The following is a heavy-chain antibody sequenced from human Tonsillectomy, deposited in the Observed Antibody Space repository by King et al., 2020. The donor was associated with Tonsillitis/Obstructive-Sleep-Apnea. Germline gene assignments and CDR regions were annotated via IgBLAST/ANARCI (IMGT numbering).Heavy chain of an antibody. J-gene: IGHJ6*02. V-gene: IGHV3-15*01. D-gene: IGHD3-10*01. Sequence: VQLVESGGGLVKPGGSLRLSCVASGFKFSNAYMSWVRQAPGKGLEWVGRIKSQRDGGTTDYGAPVKGRFSISRDDPKNTVYLQMNSLKIKDSGVYYCRDGSGIWYGVDVWGQGTAVTVSS. CDR1: GFKFSNAY. CDR2: IKSQRDGGTT. CDR3: RDGSGIWYGVDV.